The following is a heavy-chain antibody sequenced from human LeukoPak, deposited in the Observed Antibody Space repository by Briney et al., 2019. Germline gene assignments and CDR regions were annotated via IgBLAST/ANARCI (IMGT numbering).Heavy chain of an antibody. CDR3: AKDTLRFAGRGYYMDV. Sequence: GGSLRLSCAASGFTFSSYGMYWVRQAPGKGLEWVAFIWYDGSNKYYADSVKRRFTISRDNSKNTLYLQMNSLRAEDTAVCYCAKDTLRFAGRGYYMDVWGKGTTVTVSS. J-gene: IGHJ6*03. D-gene: IGHD3-3*01. CDR1: GFTFSSYG. CDR2: IWYDGSNK. V-gene: IGHV3-30*02.